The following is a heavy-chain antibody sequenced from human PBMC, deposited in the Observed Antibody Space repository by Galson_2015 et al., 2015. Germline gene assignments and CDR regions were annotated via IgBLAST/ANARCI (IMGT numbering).Heavy chain of an antibody. Sequence: QSGAEVKKPGESLKISCKASGYSFNSYWIDWVRQMPGKGLEWMGTIYPGDSDIRYSPAFQGQVSISADKSISNAYLQWSSLKASDTAMYYCARQGIGYGSPYYYMDALGKGTTVTVSS. D-gene: IGHD2-15*01. CDR3: ARQGIGYGSPYYYMDA. CDR2: IYPGDSDI. CDR1: GYSFNSYW. J-gene: IGHJ6*03. V-gene: IGHV5-51*01.